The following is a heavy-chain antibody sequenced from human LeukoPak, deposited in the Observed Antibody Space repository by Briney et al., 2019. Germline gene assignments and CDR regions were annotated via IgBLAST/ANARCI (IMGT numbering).Heavy chain of an antibody. J-gene: IGHJ4*02. CDR2: IYTSGST. Sequence: SETLSLTCTVSGGSISSYYWSWIRQPAGKGLEWIGRIYTSGSTNYNPSLKSRVTMSVDTSKNQFSLKLSSVTAADTAVYYCARGRPYYYDSSGYYPVFDSWGQGVLVTVSS. CDR1: GGSISSYY. CDR3: ARGRPYYYDSSGYYPVFDS. D-gene: IGHD3-22*01. V-gene: IGHV4-4*07.